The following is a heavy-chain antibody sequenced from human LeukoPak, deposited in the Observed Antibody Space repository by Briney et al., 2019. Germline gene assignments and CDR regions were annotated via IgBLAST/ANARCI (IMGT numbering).Heavy chain of an antibody. V-gene: IGHV3-23*01. CDR3: ARSAVRGVACDY. CDR2: ISGSGGST. J-gene: IGHJ4*02. Sequence: GGSLRLSCAASGFTFSSYAMSWVRQAPGKGLEWVSAISGSGGSTYYADSVKGRFTISRDNAKNTLFLDMHSLRPGDSAVYYCARSAVRGVACDYWGQGTLLTVSS. D-gene: IGHD3-10*01. CDR1: GFTFSSYA.